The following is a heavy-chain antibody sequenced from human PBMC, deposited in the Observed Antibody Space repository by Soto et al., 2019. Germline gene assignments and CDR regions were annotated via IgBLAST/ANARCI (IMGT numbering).Heavy chain of an antibody. CDR3: SRDAWGGP. D-gene: IGHD3-10*01. Sequence: QVQLVQSGRGLVKPGGSLRLSCEASGFNFNDYYMSWIRQAPGKGLEWVSDINSDGTTTHYADSVKGRFTISRDNAKNSLYLQMVSLRVDDTAVYYCSRDAWGGPSGQGTLVTVSS. V-gene: IGHV3-11*01. CDR1: GFNFNDYY. CDR2: INSDGTTT. J-gene: IGHJ5*02.